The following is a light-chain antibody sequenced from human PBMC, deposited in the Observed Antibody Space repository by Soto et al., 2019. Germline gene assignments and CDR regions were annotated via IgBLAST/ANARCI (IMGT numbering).Light chain of an antibody. CDR2: GSS. J-gene: IGKJ5*01. CDR3: QQYSNWPPAIT. Sequence: EIVLTQSQATLSVSPGERATLSCRDTETVSTNLAWFQRKAGQPPRLLIYGSSTRATGVPDRFSGSGSGTEFALIISSLQSEDVAVYYRQQYSNWPPAITFGQGTRLEIK. CDR1: ETVSTN. V-gene: IGKV3-15*01.